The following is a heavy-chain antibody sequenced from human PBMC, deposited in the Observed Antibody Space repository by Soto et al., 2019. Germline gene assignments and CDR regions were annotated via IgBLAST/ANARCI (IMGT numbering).Heavy chain of an antibody. V-gene: IGHV3-33*01. CDR1: GFTFSDYG. Sequence: QVQLVESGGGVVQPGTSLRLSCAASGFTFSDYGMHWVRQAPGKGLEWVAVIWFDGSNKYYADSVKGRFTISRDNSKNTVDLQMDRLRADDTAVYYWARRRSKVTTAWFYHAMDVWGQGTTVTVSS. D-gene: IGHD2-21*02. CDR2: IWFDGSNK. CDR3: ARRRSKVTTAWFYHAMDV. J-gene: IGHJ6*02.